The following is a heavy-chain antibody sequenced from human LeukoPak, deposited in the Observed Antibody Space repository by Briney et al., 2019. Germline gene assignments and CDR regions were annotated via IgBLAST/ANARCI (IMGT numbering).Heavy chain of an antibody. Sequence: PGGSLRLSCAASGFTFSNYWMSWVRQAPGKGLEWVANIKQDGSEKYYVDSVKGRFTISRDNAKNSLYLQMNSLRAEDTAVYYCASRYFDLPGGFDYWGQGTLVTVSS. CDR2: IKQDGSEK. CDR1: GFTFSNYW. J-gene: IGHJ4*02. D-gene: IGHD3-9*01. V-gene: IGHV3-7*01. CDR3: ASRYFDLPGGFDY.